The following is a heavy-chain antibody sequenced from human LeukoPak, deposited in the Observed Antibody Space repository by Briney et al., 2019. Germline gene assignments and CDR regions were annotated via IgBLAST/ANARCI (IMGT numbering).Heavy chain of an antibody. D-gene: IGHD5/OR15-5a*01. CDR3: AREAASTFDY. CDR1: GDSVSTNSAA. Sequence: SQTLSLTCAISGDSVSTNSAAWNWIRQSPSRGLEWLGRTYYRSKWFTDYAVSVRSRITINPDTSKNQFSLQLDSVTPEDTAVYYCAREAASTFDYWGQGTLVTVSS. V-gene: IGHV6-1*01. CDR2: TYYRSKWFT. J-gene: IGHJ4*02.